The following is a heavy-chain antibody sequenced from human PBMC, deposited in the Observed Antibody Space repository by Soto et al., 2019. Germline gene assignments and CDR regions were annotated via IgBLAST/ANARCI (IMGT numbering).Heavy chain of an antibody. V-gene: IGHV2-5*01. Sequence: GSGPTLVNPTQTLTLNCTFSGFSLTTSGVGVGWIRQPPGKALEWLALIYWHDDKRYCPSLKSRLTITKDTSKNQVVLTMTNMDPVDTATYYGAHRGGATVGLYYFDYWGQGALVTVSS. D-gene: IGHD3-16*01. CDR3: AHRGGATVGLYYFDY. J-gene: IGHJ4*02. CDR1: GFSLTTSGVG. CDR2: IYWHDDK.